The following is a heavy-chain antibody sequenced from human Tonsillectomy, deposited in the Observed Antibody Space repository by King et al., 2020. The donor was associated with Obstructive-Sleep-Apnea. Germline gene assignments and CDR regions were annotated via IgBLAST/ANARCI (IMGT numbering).Heavy chain of an antibody. Sequence: VQLVESGGGLVKPGGSLRLSCAASGFIFSDYDMNWVRRAPGKGLEWFSSITTISHYIYYADSVKGRFTISRDNANNLVYLQMSSLRAEDTAMYYCTSALGSRALRDNWFDLWGQGTLVTVSS. CDR2: ITTISHYI. CDR1: GFIFSDYD. V-gene: IGHV3-21*01. D-gene: IGHD3-10*01. CDR3: TSALGSRALRDNWFDL. J-gene: IGHJ5*02.